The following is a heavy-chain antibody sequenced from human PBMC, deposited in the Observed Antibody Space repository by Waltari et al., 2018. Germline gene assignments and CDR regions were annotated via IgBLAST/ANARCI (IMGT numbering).Heavy chain of an antibody. CDR1: GYTFTSYA. CDR2: LNPNSGNT. J-gene: IGHJ6*02. Sequence: QVQLVQSGAEVTKPGASVQVSCKPSGYTFTSYAINWVRQATGQGLEWMGWLNPNSGNTGYAQKFQVRVTMTRNTSISTAYMELSSLRSEDTAVYYCASYVTTVYYYYGMDVWGQGTTVTVSS. D-gene: IGHD4-17*01. CDR3: ASYVTTVYYYYGMDV. V-gene: IGHV1-8*01.